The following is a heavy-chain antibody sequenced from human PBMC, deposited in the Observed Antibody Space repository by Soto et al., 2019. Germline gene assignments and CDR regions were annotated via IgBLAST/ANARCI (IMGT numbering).Heavy chain of an antibody. D-gene: IGHD3-3*01. J-gene: IGHJ6*02. CDR2: ISYDGSNK. Sequence: GGSLRLSCAASGFTFSSYAMHWVRQAPGKGLEWVAVISYDGSNKYYADSVKGRFTISRDNSKNTLYLQMNSLRAEDTAVYYCACESFWSGYYLPYYGKDVWGQGTTVTVSS. CDR3: ACESFWSGYYLPYYGKDV. V-gene: IGHV3-30-3*01. CDR1: GFTFSSYA.